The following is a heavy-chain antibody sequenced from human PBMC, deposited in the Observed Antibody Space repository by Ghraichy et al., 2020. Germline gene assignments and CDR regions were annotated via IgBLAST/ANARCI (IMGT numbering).Heavy chain of an antibody. CDR1: GFTFSSYA. J-gene: IGHJ4*02. CDR2: ISGSGGST. V-gene: IGHV3-23*01. D-gene: IGHD3-3*01. CDR3: AKDPYYDFWGGGFDY. Sequence: GGSLRVSCAASGFTFSSYAMSWVRQAPGKGLEWVSAISGSGGSTYYADSVKGRFTISRDNSKNTLYLQMNSLRAEDTAVYYCAKDPYYDFWGGGFDYWGQGTLVTVSS.